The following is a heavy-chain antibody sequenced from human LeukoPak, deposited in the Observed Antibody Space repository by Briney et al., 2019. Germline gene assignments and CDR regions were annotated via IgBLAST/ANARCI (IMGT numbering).Heavy chain of an antibody. D-gene: IGHD3-3*01. CDR2: ISAYNGNT. J-gene: IGHJ5*02. Sequence: GASVKVSCKASGHTFTSYGISWVRQAPGQGLEWMGWISAYNGNTNYAQKLQGRVTMTTDTSTSTAYMELRSLRSDDTAVYYCARDSRITIFGVASNWFDPWGQGTLVTVSS. V-gene: IGHV1-18*01. CDR1: GHTFTSYG. CDR3: ARDSRITIFGVASNWFDP.